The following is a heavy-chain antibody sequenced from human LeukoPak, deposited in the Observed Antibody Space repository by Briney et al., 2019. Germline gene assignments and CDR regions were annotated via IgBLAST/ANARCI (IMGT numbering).Heavy chain of an antibody. Sequence: PSETLSLTCTVSGYSISSGYYWGWIRQPPGKGLEWIGSIYHSGSTYYNPSLKSRVTISVDTSKNQFSLKLSSVTAADTAVYYCARFTWSVVFDTAVNAFDIWGQGTMVTVSS. J-gene: IGHJ3*02. CDR3: ARFTWSVVFDTAVNAFDI. D-gene: IGHD6-19*01. CDR2: IYHSGST. V-gene: IGHV4-38-2*02. CDR1: GYSISSGYY.